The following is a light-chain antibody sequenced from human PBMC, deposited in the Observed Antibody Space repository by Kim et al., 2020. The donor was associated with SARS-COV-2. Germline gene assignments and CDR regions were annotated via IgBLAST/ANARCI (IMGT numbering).Light chain of an antibody. CDR2: GTS. CDR1: QSVSRYY. Sequence: LSPGERATLSCRASQSVSRYYLSWYQQKPGQPPRLLICGTSNGDTSIPERFSGSGSGTDFTLTISILEPEDSAVYYWQHYGGSLTFGEGTKVDIK. V-gene: IGKV3-20*01. CDR3: QHYGGSLT. J-gene: IGKJ4*01.